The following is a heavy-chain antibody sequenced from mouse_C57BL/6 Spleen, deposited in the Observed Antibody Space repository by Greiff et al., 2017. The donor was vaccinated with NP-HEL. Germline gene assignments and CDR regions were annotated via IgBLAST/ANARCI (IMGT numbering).Heavy chain of an antibody. Sequence: DVHLVESGGGLVKPGGSLKLSCAASGFTFSDYGMHWVRQAPEKGLEWVAYISSGSSTIYYADTVKGRFTISRDNAKNTLFLQMTSLRSEDTAMYYCARDRAMDYWGQGTSVTVSS. V-gene: IGHV5-17*01. CDR2: ISSGSSTI. CDR3: ARDRAMDY. J-gene: IGHJ4*01. CDR1: GFTFSDYG.